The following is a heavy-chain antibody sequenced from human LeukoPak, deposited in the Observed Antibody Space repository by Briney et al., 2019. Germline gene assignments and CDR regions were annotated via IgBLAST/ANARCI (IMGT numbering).Heavy chain of an antibody. V-gene: IGHV3-48*03. J-gene: IGHJ4*01. CDR3: ATRLPFTGYKN. CDR1: GVPLSFYE. Sequence: GGSLRLSCAIFGVPLSFYEFNWVRQAPGKRPEWVSYMSRTANSIDHADSVKGRFTMSRDHAKNSVSLKMNSLRVDDTAIYYCATRLPFTGYKNGGQGTLVTASS. CDR2: MSRTANSI. D-gene: IGHD5-24*01.